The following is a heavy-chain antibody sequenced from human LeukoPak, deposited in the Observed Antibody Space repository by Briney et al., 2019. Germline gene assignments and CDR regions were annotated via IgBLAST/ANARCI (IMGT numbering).Heavy chain of an antibody. Sequence: WASVKVSCKASGYTFTSYGISWVRQAPGQGLEWMGWISAYNGNTNYAQKPQGRVAMTTDTSTSTAYMELRSLRSDDTAVYYCARDGGAQRYLDGYNRSPSQPNDYWGQGTLVTVSS. CDR1: GYTFTSYG. CDR3: ARDGGAQRYLDGYNRSPSQPNDY. V-gene: IGHV1-18*01. CDR2: ISAYNGNT. J-gene: IGHJ4*02. D-gene: IGHD5-24*01.